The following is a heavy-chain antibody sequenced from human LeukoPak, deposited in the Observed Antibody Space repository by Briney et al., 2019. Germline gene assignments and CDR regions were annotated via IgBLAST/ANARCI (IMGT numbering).Heavy chain of an antibody. CDR1: GFTFSSYA. CDR2: ISYGGSNK. V-gene: IGHV3-30-3*01. J-gene: IGHJ6*02. Sequence: PGGSLRLSCAASGFTFSSYAMHWVRQAPGKGLEWVAVISYGGSNKYYADSVKGRFTISRDNSKNTLYLQMNSLRVEDTAVYYCARAGYCSSTSSSLCYYGMDVWGQGTTVTVSS. CDR3: ARAGYCSSTSSSLCYYGMDV. D-gene: IGHD2-2*01.